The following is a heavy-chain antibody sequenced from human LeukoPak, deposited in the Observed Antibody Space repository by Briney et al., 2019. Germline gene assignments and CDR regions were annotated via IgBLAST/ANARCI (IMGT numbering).Heavy chain of an antibody. D-gene: IGHD1-7*01. Sequence: TGGSLRLSCAASGFTFSSYSMNWVRQAPGKGLEWVSSISSSSSYIYYADSVKGRFTISRDNAKNSLYLQMNSLGAEDTAVYYCAERELPGGDYWAKETLVTVSS. V-gene: IGHV3-21*01. J-gene: IGHJ4*02. CDR2: ISSSSSYI. CDR1: GFTFSSYS. CDR3: AERELPGGDY.